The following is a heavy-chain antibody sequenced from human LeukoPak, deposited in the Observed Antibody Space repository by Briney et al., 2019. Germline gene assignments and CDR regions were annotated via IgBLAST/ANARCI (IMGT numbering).Heavy chain of an antibody. Sequence: SETLSLTCSVSGGSISNYYCSWLRQPPGKGLEWIAYIYHSGSTKYNPSLRSRVTISVDTSKNQVSLKMRFVTAADTAVYYCAVSDNEYFHHWGQGALVTVSS. CDR3: AVSDNEYFHH. V-gene: IGHV4-59*08. D-gene: IGHD3-9*01. CDR1: GGSISNYY. J-gene: IGHJ1*01. CDR2: IYHSGST.